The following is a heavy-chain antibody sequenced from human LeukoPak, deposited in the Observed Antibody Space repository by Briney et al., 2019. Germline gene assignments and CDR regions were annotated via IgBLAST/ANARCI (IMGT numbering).Heavy chain of an antibody. V-gene: IGHV3-21*01. CDR1: GFTFSSYS. Sequence: TGGSLRLSCAASGFTFSSYSMNWVRQAPGKGLEWVSSISSSSSYIYYADSVKGRFTISRDNAKNSLYLQMNSLRAEDTAVYYCARDGILLDSFQYYFDYWGQGTLVTVSS. J-gene: IGHJ4*02. CDR3: ARDGILLDSFQYYFDY. D-gene: IGHD5-18*01. CDR2: ISSSSSYI.